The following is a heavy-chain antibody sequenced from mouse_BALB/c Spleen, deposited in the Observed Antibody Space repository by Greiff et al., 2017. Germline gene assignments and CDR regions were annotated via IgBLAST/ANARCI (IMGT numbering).Heavy chain of an antibody. CDR2: INPSNGGT. V-gene: IGHV1S81*02. D-gene: IGHD1-1*02. CDR1: GYTFTSYY. J-gene: IGHJ4*01. CDR3: TRGGGYYAMDY. Sequence: QVQLKQSGAGLVKPGASVKLSCKASGYTFTSYYMYWVKQRPGQGLEWIGEINPSNGGTNFNEKFKSKATLTVDKSSSTAYMQLSSLTSEDSAVYYCTRGGGYYAMDYWGQGTSVTVSS.